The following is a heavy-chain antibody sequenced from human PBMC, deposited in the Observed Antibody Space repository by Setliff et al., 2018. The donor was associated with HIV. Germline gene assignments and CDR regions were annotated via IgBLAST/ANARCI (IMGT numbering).Heavy chain of an antibody. CDR3: AGSRGYFVQAD. CDR1: GFTFSTYW. D-gene: IGHD1-1*01. V-gene: IGHV3-7*01. CDR2: IHQDGSEK. Sequence: GGSLRLSCAASGFTFSTYWMNWVRQAPGKGLEWVANIHQDGSEKYYVDSVKGRFFISRDNTRNLLYLEMRSLRAEDTAVYYCAGSRGYFVQADWGQGTLVTVSS. J-gene: IGHJ4*02.